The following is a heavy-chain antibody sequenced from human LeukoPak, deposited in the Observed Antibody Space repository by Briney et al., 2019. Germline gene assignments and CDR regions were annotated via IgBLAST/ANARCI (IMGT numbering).Heavy chain of an antibody. CDR2: ISYDETNK. CDR3: AKDRGTTVPGGLNWFDP. J-gene: IGHJ5*02. D-gene: IGHD6-19*01. CDR1: GFTFSSYG. V-gene: IGHV3-30*18. Sequence: PGGSLRLSCAASGFTFSSYGMHWVRQAPGKGLEWVAVISYDETNKYYADSVKGRFTISRDNSKNTLYLQVNGLRAEDTAVYYCAKDRGTTVPGGLNWFDPWGQGTLVTVSS.